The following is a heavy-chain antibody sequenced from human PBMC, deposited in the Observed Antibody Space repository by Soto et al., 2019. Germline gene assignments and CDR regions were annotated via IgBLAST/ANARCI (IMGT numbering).Heavy chain of an antibody. CDR3: ARWNYYYYYMDV. V-gene: IGHV1-8*01. Sequence: ASVKVSCKASGSSFTSYTMHWVRQAPGQRLEWMGWMNPNSGNTDYAQKFQGRVTMTRNTSISTAYMELSSLRSEDTAVYYCARWNYYYYYMDVWGKGTTVTVSS. CDR1: GSSFTSYT. CDR2: MNPNSGNT. D-gene: IGHD1-1*01. J-gene: IGHJ6*03.